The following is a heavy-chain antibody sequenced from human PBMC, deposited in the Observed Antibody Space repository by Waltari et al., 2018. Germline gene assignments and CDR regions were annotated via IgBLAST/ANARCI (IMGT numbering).Heavy chain of an antibody. CDR1: GGSISSSNW. CDR3: ARDLRYYYDSSGYRSYAFDI. D-gene: IGHD3-22*01. CDR2: IYHSGST. J-gene: IGHJ3*02. Sequence: QVQLQESGPGLVKPSGTLSLTCAVSGGSISSSNWWSWVRQPPGKGLEWIGEIYHSGSTNYNPSLKSRVTISVDKSKNQFSLKLSSVTAADTAVYYCARDLRYYYDSSGYRSYAFDIWGQGTMVTVSS. V-gene: IGHV4-4*02.